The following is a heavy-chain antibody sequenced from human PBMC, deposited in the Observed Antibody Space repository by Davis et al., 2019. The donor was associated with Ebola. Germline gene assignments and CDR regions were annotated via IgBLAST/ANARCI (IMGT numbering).Heavy chain of an antibody. CDR2: TYSGGLS. CDR1: GFTFYRYE. Sequence: GESLKISCAASGFTFYRYEMNWARQAPGKGLEWVSLTYSGGLSYYADSVRGRFTVSRDRSRNTLFLQMKTVRPEDTAVYYCASSFCGSDCFYAFDYWGRGAAVTVSS. J-gene: IGHJ3*01. CDR3: ASSFCGSDCFYAFDY. V-gene: IGHV3-53*01. D-gene: IGHD2-21*02.